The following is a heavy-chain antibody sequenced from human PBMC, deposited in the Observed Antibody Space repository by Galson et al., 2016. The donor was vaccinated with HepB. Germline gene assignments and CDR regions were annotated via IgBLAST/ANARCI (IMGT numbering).Heavy chain of an antibody. CDR1: GFTVGNNY. Sequence: SLRLSCAASGFTVGNNYISWIRQAPGKGLEWVSHISGSSAYTSYAHSVKGRFTISRDNAKNSLYLQMNSLSAEDTAVYYCARDEGYSSGWYLKWGQGTLVTVSS. CDR3: ARDEGYSSGWYLK. CDR2: ISGSSAYT. J-gene: IGHJ4*02. D-gene: IGHD6-19*01. V-gene: IGHV3-11*06.